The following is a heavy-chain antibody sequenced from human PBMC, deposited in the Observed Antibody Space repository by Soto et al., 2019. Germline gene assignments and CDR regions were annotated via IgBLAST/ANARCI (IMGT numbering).Heavy chain of an antibody. CDR2: IYPGDSDT. CDR3: ARHGIAARYYYYGMDV. J-gene: IGHJ6*02. Sequence: PGESLKISCKGSGYSFTSYLIGWVRQVPGKGLEWMGIIYPGDSDTRYSPSFQGQVTISADKSISTAYLQWSSLKASDTAMYYCARHGIAARYYYYGMDVWGQGTTVTVSS. CDR1: GYSFTSYL. V-gene: IGHV5-51*01. D-gene: IGHD6-6*01.